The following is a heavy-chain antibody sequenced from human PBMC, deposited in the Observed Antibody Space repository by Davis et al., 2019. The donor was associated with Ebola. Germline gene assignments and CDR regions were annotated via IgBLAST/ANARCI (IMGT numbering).Heavy chain of an antibody. Sequence: ASVTVSRKASGYTFTSYFIHWVRQAPGQGLEWMAIINPSGGSTTYAQKFQGRVTMTTETSTSTVYMELRSLRSEDTAVYYCARADGYYDFWSGFFPFWGQGTLVTVSS. V-gene: IGHV1-46*01. CDR1: GYTFTSYF. CDR3: ARADGYYDFWSGFFPF. CDR2: INPSGGST. J-gene: IGHJ4*02. D-gene: IGHD3-3*01.